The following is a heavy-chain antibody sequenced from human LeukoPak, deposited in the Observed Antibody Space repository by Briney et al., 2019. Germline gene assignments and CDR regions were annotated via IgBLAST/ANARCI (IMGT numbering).Heavy chain of an antibody. J-gene: IGHJ4*02. Sequence: PSETLSLTCAVYGGSFSGYYWSWIRQPPGKGLEWIGEINHSGSTNYNPSLKSRGTISVDTSKNQFSLKLSSVTAADMAVYYCARSRKNDCTSTSCYTDYWGQGTLVTVSS. CDR1: GGSFSGYY. CDR3: ARSRKNDCTSTSCYTDY. D-gene: IGHD2-2*02. V-gene: IGHV4-34*01. CDR2: INHSGST.